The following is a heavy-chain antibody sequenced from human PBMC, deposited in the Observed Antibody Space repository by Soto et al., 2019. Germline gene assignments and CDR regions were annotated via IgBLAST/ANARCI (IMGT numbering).Heavy chain of an antibody. V-gene: IGHV1-18*01. J-gene: IGHJ2*01. CDR2: ISGENGDT. CDR1: GYTFTTFG. CDR3: ARCYCSTGSCFTCWHFDL. D-gene: IGHD2-15*01. Sequence: QVQVVQSGAEVKKPGASVKVACKASGYTFTTFGMSWVRQAPGQGLEWMGWISGENGDTNSAQRFQDKATMTTDTSTNTYYKELRSLTSDDTAVYYCARCYCSTGSCFTCWHFDLWGRGTLVTVSS.